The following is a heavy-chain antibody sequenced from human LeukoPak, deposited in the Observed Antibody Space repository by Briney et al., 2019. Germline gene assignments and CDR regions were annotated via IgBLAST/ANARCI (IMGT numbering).Heavy chain of an antibody. V-gene: IGHV4-30-4*08. CDR2: IYYSGST. D-gene: IGHD5-12*01. CDR3: ARDSLEVATITYNWFDP. Sequence: SETLSLTCTVSGGSISSSSYYWGWIRQPPGKGLEWIGYIYYSGSTYYNPSLKSRVTISVDTSKNQFSLKLSSVTAADTAVYYCARDSLEVATITYNWFDPWGQGTLVTVSS. J-gene: IGHJ5*02. CDR1: GGSISSSSYY.